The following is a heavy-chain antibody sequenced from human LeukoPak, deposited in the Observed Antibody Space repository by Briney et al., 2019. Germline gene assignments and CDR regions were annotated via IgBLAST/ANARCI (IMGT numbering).Heavy chain of an antibody. CDR3: ARDYGGRYYFDY. Sequence: TTSETLSLTCTVSGGSISSYYWSWIRQPPGKGLEWIGYIYYSGSTNYNPSLKSRVTMSVDTSKNQFSLKLSSVTAADTAVYYCARDYGGRYYFDYWGQGTLVTVSS. D-gene: IGHD4-23*01. V-gene: IGHV4-59*12. J-gene: IGHJ4*02. CDR1: GGSISSYY. CDR2: IYYSGST.